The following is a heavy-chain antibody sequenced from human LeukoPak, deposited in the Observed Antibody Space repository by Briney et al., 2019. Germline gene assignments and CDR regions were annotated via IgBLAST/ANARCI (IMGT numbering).Heavy chain of an antibody. D-gene: IGHD3-10*01. CDR1: GASISSGGYY. Sequence: PSETLSLTCTVSGASISSGGYYWSWVRQDPGKGLEWIGYIYYGGSTYYNPSLKSRITMSVDTSKNQFSLELSSVTAADSAVYFCARADGGVRGYYFDYWGQGIMVTVSS. CDR3: ARADGGVRGYYFDY. CDR2: IYYGGST. V-gene: IGHV4-31*03. J-gene: IGHJ4*02.